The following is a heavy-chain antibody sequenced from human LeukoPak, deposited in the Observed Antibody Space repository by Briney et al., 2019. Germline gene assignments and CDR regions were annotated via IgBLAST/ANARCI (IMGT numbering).Heavy chain of an antibody. CDR2: ITGSGGST. D-gene: IGHD2-2*01. J-gene: IGHJ4*02. V-gene: IGHV3-23*01. CDR1: GFTFSSYA. Sequence: PGGSLRLSCAASGFTFSSYAVSWVRQAPGKGLEWVSTITGSGGSTYYADSVKGRFTISRDNSKNTLYLQMNSLRAEDTAIYYCYPQPVANIVVVPAVTEGGQGTLVTVSS. CDR3: YPQPVANIVVVPAVTE.